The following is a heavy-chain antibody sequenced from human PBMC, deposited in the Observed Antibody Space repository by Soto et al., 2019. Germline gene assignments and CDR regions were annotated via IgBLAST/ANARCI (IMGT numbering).Heavy chain of an antibody. CDR2: INPNGGGT. D-gene: IGHD5-12*01. J-gene: IGHJ4*02. Sequence: ASVKVSCKASGYTFTGYYMHWVRQAPGQGLEWMGWINPNGGGTNYAQKLQGRVTMTTDTSTSTAYMELRSLRSDDTAVYYCARFPSGYGYFDYWGQGTLVTVSS. CDR3: ARFPSGYGYFDY. CDR1: GYTFTGYY. V-gene: IGHV1-2*02.